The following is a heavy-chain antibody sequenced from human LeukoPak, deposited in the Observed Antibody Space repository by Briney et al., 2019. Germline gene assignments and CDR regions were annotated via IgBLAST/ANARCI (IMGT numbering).Heavy chain of an antibody. CDR1: GGSISSSSYY. Sequence: PSETLSLTCTVSGGSISSSSYYWGWIRQPPGKGLEWIGRIYYSGSTYYNPSLKSRVTISVDTSKNQFSLKLSSVTAADTAVYYCARHRGYPGYYFDYWGQGTLVTVSS. V-gene: IGHV4-39*01. CDR2: IYYSGST. D-gene: IGHD6-13*01. CDR3: ARHRGYPGYYFDY. J-gene: IGHJ4*02.